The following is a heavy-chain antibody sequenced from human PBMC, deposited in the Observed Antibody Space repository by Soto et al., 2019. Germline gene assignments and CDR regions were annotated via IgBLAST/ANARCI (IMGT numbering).Heavy chain of an antibody. V-gene: IGHV4-34*01. J-gene: IGHJ5*02. Sequence: PSETLSLTCAVYVGSFSGYYWSWIRQPPGKGLEWIGEINHSGSTNYNPSLKSRVTISVDTSKNQFSLKLSSVTAADTAVYYCARGPSSWYARWLEPWGQGTMVTVSS. D-gene: IGHD6-13*01. CDR1: VGSFSGYY. CDR2: INHSGST. CDR3: ARGPSSWYARWLEP.